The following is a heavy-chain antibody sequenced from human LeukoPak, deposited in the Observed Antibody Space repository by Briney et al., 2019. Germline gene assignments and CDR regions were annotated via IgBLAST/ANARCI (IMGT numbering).Heavy chain of an antibody. V-gene: IGHV4-34*01. D-gene: IGHD2-15*01. Sequence: SETLSLTCAVYGGSFSGYYWSWIRQPPGKGLEWIGEINHSGSTNYNPSLKSRVTISVDTSKNQFSLTLSSVTAADTAVCYCARGKWLLLTWFDTWGQGTLVTVSS. J-gene: IGHJ5*02. CDR3: ARGKWLLLTWFDT. CDR2: INHSGST. CDR1: GGSFSGYY.